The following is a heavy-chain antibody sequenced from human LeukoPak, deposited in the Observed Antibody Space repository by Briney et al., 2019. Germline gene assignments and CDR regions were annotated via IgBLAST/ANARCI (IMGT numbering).Heavy chain of an antibody. V-gene: IGHV3-30*02. CDR2: IRYDGSNK. D-gene: IGHD2-2*01. CDR3: AKDEADIVVVPAASGSYYMDV. J-gene: IGHJ6*03. Sequence: GGSLRLSCAASGFTFSSYGMHWARQAPGKGLEWVAFIRYDGSNKYYADSVKGRFTISRDNSKNTLYLQMNGLRAEDTAVYYCAKDEADIVVVPAASGSYYMDVWGKGTTVTVSS. CDR1: GFTFSSYG.